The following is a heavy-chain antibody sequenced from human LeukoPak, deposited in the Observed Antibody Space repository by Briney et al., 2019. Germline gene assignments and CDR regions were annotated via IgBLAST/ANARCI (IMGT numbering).Heavy chain of an antibody. CDR3: ARDRDPRLEGFLYYFAY. Sequence: ASVKVFCKASGYTFTSYGISWVRQAPGQGLEWMGWISAYNGNTNYAQKLQGRVTMTTDTSTSTDYMELRSLRSDDTAVYYCARDRDPRLEGFLYYFAYWGQGTLVTVSS. J-gene: IGHJ4*02. CDR2: ISAYNGNT. CDR1: GYTFTSYG. V-gene: IGHV1-18*01. D-gene: IGHD1-1*01.